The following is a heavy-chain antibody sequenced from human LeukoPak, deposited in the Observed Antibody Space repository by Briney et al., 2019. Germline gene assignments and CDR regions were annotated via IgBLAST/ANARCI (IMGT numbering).Heavy chain of an antibody. D-gene: IGHD1-1*01. V-gene: IGHV3-30-3*01. CDR2: ISYDGSNK. J-gene: IGHJ4*02. Sequence: QAGGSLRLSCAASGFTFSSYAMHWVRQAPGKGLEWVAVISYDGSNKYYADSVKGRFTISRDNSKNTLYLQMNSLRAEDTAVYYCARAEGQPGYLPFDYWGQGTLVTVSS. CDR1: GFTFSSYA. CDR3: ARAEGQPGYLPFDY.